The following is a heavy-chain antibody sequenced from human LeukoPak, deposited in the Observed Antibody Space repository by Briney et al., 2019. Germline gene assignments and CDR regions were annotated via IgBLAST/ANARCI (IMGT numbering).Heavy chain of an antibody. J-gene: IGHJ4*02. D-gene: IGHD6-6*01. CDR2: ISSSSSTI. V-gene: IGHV3-48*04. CDR3: ARDLLEYSSSSLPDY. CDR1: GFTFSSYS. Sequence: GGSLRLSCAASGFTFSSYSMNWVRQAPGKGLEWVSYISSSSSTIYYADSVKGRFTISRDNAKSSLYLQMNSLRAEDTAVYYCARDLLEYSSSSLPDYWGQGTLVTVSS.